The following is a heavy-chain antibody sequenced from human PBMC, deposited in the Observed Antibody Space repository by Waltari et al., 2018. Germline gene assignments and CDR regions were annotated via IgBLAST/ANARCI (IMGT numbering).Heavy chain of an antibody. D-gene: IGHD3-22*01. V-gene: IGHV4-30-4*08. Sequence: QVQLQESGPGLVKPSQTLSLTCTVSGGSISSGDYYWSCIRQPPGKGLEWIGYMHYSGSTYYNLSVKSRVTISVDTSKNQLSLKRSAVTDADTAVYYCARDHYCDSSGYFDYWGQGTLVTVSS. CDR2: MHYSGST. CDR1: GGSISSGDYY. CDR3: ARDHYCDSSGYFDY. J-gene: IGHJ4*02.